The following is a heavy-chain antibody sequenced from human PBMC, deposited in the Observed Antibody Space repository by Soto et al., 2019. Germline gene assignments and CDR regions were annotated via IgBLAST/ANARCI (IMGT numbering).Heavy chain of an antibody. V-gene: IGHV4-59*01. CDR2: IYYSGST. CDR1: GGSISSYY. J-gene: IGHJ6*02. Sequence: KSSETLSLTCTVSGGSISSYYWSWIRQPPGKGLEWIGYIYYSGSTNYNPSLKSRVTISVDTSKSQFSLKLSSVTAADTAVYYCASLTYYYDSSGYFPDGYYGMDVWGQGTTVTVSS. CDR3: ASLTYYYDSSGYFPDGYYGMDV. D-gene: IGHD3-22*01.